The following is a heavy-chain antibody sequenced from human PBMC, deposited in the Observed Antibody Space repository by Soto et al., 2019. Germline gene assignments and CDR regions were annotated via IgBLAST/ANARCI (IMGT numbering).Heavy chain of an antibody. V-gene: IGHV3-74*01. CDR2: INPDGSST. CDR1: GFTFSNYW. Sequence: EVQLAESGGGLVQPGGSLRLSCAATGFTFSNYWVHWVRQVPGRGLVWVSRINPDGSSTNYADSVKGRFTMSRDNAKNMVYLEMNSLRAEDTAVYYCARDNWNSYWGQGILVTVSS. CDR3: ARDNWNSY. D-gene: IGHD1-7*01. J-gene: IGHJ4*02.